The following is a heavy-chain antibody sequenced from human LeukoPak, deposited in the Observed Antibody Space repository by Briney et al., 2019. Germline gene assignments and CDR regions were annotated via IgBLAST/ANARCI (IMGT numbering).Heavy chain of an antibody. CDR3: ARFRDILTGVNDAFDI. D-gene: IGHD3-9*01. CDR1: GFTFTNYW. J-gene: IGHJ3*02. CDR2: IKQDRSEK. Sequence: GGSLRLSCAASGFTFTNYWMSWVRQAPGKGLELVANIKQDRSEKYYVDSVKGRFTISRDNAKNSLYLQMNSLRAEDTAVYYCARFRDILTGVNDAFDIWGQGTMVTVSS. V-gene: IGHV3-7*01.